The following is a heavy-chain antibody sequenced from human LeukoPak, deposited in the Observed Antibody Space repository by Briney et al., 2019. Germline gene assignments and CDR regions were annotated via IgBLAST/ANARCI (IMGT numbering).Heavy chain of an antibody. V-gene: IGHV3-30-3*01. CDR3: ARVSRLSGGY. J-gene: IGHJ4*02. D-gene: IGHD3-10*01. CDR2: ISYDGSNK. Sequence: GGSLRLSCAASGFTFSSYAMHWVRQAPGKGLEWVAVISYDGSNKYYADSVKGRFTISRDNSKNTLYLQMNSLRAEDTAVYYCARVSRLSGGYWGQGTLVTVSS. CDR1: GFTFSSYA.